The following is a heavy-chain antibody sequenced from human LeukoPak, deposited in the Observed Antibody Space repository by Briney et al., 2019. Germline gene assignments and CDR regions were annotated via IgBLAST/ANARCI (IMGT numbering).Heavy chain of an antibody. Sequence: GGSLRLSCAASGFTFSSYAMSWVRQAPGKGLEWVSAISGSGGSTYYADSVKGRFTISRDNSKNTLYLQMNSLRAEDTAVYYCAKDTASYYCGSGSDYWGQGTLVTVSS. CDR1: GFTFSSYA. CDR2: ISGSGGST. J-gene: IGHJ4*02. D-gene: IGHD3-10*01. CDR3: AKDTASYYCGSGSDY. V-gene: IGHV3-23*01.